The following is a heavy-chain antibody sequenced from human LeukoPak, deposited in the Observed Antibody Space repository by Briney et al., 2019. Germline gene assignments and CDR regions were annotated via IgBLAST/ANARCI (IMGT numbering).Heavy chain of an antibody. Sequence: GGSLRLSCAADGFTFNNYAMGWVRQAPGKGLEWVSSISDNGDSTFYADSVKGRFTISRDNSKNTLYLQMDSLRAEDTAIFYCVEENIESHGYYFDYWGQGSLVTVSS. CDR1: GFTFNNYA. CDR2: ISDNGDST. D-gene: IGHD2/OR15-2a*01. CDR3: VEENIESHGYYFDY. J-gene: IGHJ4*02. V-gene: IGHV3-23*01.